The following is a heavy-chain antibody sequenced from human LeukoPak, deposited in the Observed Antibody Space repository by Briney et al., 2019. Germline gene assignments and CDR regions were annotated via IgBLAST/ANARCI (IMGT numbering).Heavy chain of an antibody. Sequence: ASVKVSCKASGYTFTGYYMHWVRQAPGQGLEWMGWINPNSGGTNYAQKFQGRVTMTRDTSISTVYMELSRLRSDDTAVYYCASASVPQEYYYYYMDVWGKGTTVTVSS. CDR2: INPNSGGT. V-gene: IGHV1-2*02. CDR3: ASASVPQEYYYYYMDV. J-gene: IGHJ6*03. CDR1: GYTFTGYY.